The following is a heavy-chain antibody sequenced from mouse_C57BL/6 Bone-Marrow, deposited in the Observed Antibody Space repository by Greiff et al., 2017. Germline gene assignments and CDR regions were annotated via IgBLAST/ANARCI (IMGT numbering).Heavy chain of an antibody. CDR1: GFTFSSYA. CDR2: ISDGGSYT. Sequence: EVHLVESGGGLVKPGGSLKLSCAASGFTFSSYAMSWVRQTPEKRLEWVATISDGGSYTYYPDNVQGRFTISRDNAKNNLYLQMSHLKSEDTAMYYCARGLSITGDVDYWGQGTTLPVSS. V-gene: IGHV5-4*01. J-gene: IGHJ2*01. D-gene: IGHD1-1*01. CDR3: ARGLSITGDVDY.